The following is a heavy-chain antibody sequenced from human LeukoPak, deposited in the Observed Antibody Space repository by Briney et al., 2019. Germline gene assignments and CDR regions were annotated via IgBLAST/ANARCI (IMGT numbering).Heavy chain of an antibody. CDR2: INPNSGGT. CDR1: GYTFTDYY. Sequence: ASVKVSCKASGYTFTDYYMHWVRQAPGQGLEWMGWINPNSGGTNYAQSFQGRVTMTRDTSINTAYLELSTLRSDDTAVYYCARDPTVRGYKHFDYWGQGTLVTVSS. CDR3: ARDPTVRGYKHFDY. J-gene: IGHJ4*02. V-gene: IGHV1-2*02. D-gene: IGHD5-24*01.